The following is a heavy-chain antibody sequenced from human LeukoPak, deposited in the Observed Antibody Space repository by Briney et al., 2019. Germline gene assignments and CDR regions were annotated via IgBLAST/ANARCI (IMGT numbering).Heavy chain of an antibody. CDR2: IRYDGSNK. J-gene: IGHJ6*03. Sequence: GGSLRLSCAASGFTFSSYGMHWVRQAPGKGLEWVAFIRYDGSNKYYADSVKGRFTISRDNSKNTLYLQMNSLRAGDTAVYYCAKAGFPGGGYYYMDVWGKGTTVTVSS. V-gene: IGHV3-30*02. CDR1: GFTFSSYG. CDR3: AKAGFPGGGYYYMDV. D-gene: IGHD3-10*01.